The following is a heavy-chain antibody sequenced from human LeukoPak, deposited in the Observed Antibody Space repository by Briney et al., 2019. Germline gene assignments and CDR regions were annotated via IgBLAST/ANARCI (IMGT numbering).Heavy chain of an antibody. CDR2: IYYSGST. V-gene: IGHV4-59*01. Sequence: PSETLSLTCTVSGGSISSCYWSWIRQPPGKGLECIGYIYYSGSTNYNPSLKSRVTISVDTSKNQFSLKLSSVTAADTAVYYCASLKGYCSGGSCIVGAFDIWGQGTMVTVSS. J-gene: IGHJ3*02. CDR3: ASLKGYCSGGSCIVGAFDI. CDR1: GGSISSCY. D-gene: IGHD2-15*01.